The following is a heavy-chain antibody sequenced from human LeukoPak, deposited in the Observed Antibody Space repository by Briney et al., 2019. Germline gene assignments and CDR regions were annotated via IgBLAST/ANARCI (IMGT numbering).Heavy chain of an antibody. D-gene: IGHD3-22*01. Sequence: PGGSLRLSCAASGFTFSSYWMSWVRQAPGKGLEWVANIKHDGSENYYVDSVKGRFTISRDNAKNSLYLQMNSLRAEDKAVYYCARGYYDSSGYYYVSAFDYWGQGTLVTVSS. V-gene: IGHV3-7*01. CDR1: GFTFSSYW. CDR3: ARGYYDSSGYYYVSAFDY. J-gene: IGHJ4*02. CDR2: IKHDGSEN.